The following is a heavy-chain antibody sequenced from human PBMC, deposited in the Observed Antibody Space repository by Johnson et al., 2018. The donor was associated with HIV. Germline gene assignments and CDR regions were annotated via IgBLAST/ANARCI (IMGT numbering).Heavy chain of an antibody. Sequence: VQLVESGGGLVQPGGSLRLSCAASRFTFSSNDMHWVRQVPGKGLEWVSGINWNGGSTGYADSLKGRFTISRDNAKNSLSLQMNSLRAEDTALYYCARDGGEAIVGVIAGRPPEDHDAFDIWGQGTMVTVSS. CDR1: RFTFSSND. D-gene: IGHD2-21*01. CDR2: INWNGGST. J-gene: IGHJ3*02. CDR3: ARDGGEAIVGVIAGRPPEDHDAFDI. V-gene: IGHV3-20*04.